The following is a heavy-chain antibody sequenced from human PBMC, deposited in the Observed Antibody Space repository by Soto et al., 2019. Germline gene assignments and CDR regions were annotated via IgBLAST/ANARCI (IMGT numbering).Heavy chain of an antibody. D-gene: IGHD6-13*01. Sequence: SQPLSTTCSISLVSFSSNITAWNWIRQSPSRGLEWLGRTYYRSKWYNDYAVSVKSRITINPDTSKNQFSLQLNSVTPEDTAVYYCARAEWGALTRGSARYSRTWFDPWGQGTLVTVSS. CDR2: TYYRSKWYN. CDR3: ARAEWGALTRGSARYSRTWFDP. J-gene: IGHJ5*02. V-gene: IGHV6-1*01. CDR1: LVSFSSNITA.